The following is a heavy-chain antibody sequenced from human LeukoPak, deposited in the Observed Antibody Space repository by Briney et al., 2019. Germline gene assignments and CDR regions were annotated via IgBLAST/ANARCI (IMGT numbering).Heavy chain of an antibody. CDR3: AKGYCTSTSCYRLEN. J-gene: IGHJ4*02. D-gene: IGHD2-2*01. Sequence: GGSLRLSCAASGFTFSNYAMSWVRQAPGKGLEWVSGISGSGGTTYYADSVKGRFTISRDNSKNTLYLQMNSLRAEDTAVYYCAKGYCTSTSCYRLENWGQGALVTVSS. V-gene: IGHV3-23*01. CDR1: GFTFSNYA. CDR2: ISGSGGTT.